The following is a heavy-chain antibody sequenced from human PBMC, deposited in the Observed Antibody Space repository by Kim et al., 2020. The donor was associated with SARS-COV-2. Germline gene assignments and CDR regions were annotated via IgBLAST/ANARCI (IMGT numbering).Heavy chain of an antibody. CDR1: GFTFSSYS. CDR2: ISSSSYI. J-gene: IGHJ4*02. D-gene: IGHD2-15*01. CDR3: AREVTWEFGGSCDLDY. Sequence: GGSLRLSCAASGFTFSSYSMNWVRQAPGKGLEWVSSISSSSYIYYADSVKGRFTISRDNAKNSLYLQMNSLRAEDTAVYYCAREVTWEFGGSCDLDYWGQGTLVTVSS. V-gene: IGHV3-21*01.